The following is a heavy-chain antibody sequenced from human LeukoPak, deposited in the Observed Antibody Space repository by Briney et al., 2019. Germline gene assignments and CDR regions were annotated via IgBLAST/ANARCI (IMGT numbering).Heavy chain of an antibody. CDR1: GGSIRSYY. CDR3: ARTYGINDAFDI. Sequence: SETLSLTCTVSGGSIRSYYWSWIRQAAGKGLEWIGRIFTSGTTDYNPSLKSRVTMSVDTSKNQFSLKLSSVTAADTAVYYCARTYGINDAFDISGQGTMVTVSS. D-gene: IGHD2-8*01. J-gene: IGHJ3*02. CDR2: IFTSGTT. V-gene: IGHV4-4*07.